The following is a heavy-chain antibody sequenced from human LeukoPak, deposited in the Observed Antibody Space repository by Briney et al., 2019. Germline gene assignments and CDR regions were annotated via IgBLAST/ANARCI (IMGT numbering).Heavy chain of an antibody. CDR3: ASQYYDILTGYYRSFDY. J-gene: IGHJ4*02. V-gene: IGHV3-48*03. CDR2: ISSSGSTI. CDR1: GFTCSSYE. Sequence: PGGSLRLSCAASGFTCSSYEMNWVRQAPGKGLEWVSYISSSGSTIYYADSVKGRFTISRDNAKNSLYLQMNSLRAEDTAVYYCASQYYDILTGYYRSFDYWGQGTLVTVSS. D-gene: IGHD3-9*01.